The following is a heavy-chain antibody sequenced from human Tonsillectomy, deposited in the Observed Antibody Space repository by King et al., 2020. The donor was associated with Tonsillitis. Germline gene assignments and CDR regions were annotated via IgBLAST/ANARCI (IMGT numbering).Heavy chain of an antibody. J-gene: IGHJ3*02. CDR3: AKNEAPYYDSSGYHRPNAFDI. CDR1: GFTFSSYA. D-gene: IGHD3-22*01. Sequence: VQLVESGGGLVQPGGSLRLSCAASGFTFSSYAMRWVRQAPGKGLEWVSAISGSGGSTYYADSGKGRFTISRDNSKNTLYLQMNRLRAEDTAVYYCAKNEAPYYDSSGYHRPNAFDIWGQGTMVTVSS. CDR2: ISGSGGST. V-gene: IGHV3-23*04.